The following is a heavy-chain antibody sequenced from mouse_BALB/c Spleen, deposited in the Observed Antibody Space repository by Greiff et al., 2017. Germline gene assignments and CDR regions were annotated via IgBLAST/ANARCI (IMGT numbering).Heavy chain of an antibody. CDR3: ATNWDGGAWCAY. J-gene: IGHJ3*01. D-gene: IGHD4-1*02. CDR1: GFTFSSFG. Sequence: EVKLVESGGGLVQPGGSRKLSCAASGFTFSSFGMHWVRQAPEKGLEWVAYISSGSSTIYYADTVKGRFTISRDNPKNTLFLQMTSLRSEDTAMYYGATNWDGGAWCAYWGQGTLVTVSA. V-gene: IGHV5-17*02. CDR2: ISSGSSTI.